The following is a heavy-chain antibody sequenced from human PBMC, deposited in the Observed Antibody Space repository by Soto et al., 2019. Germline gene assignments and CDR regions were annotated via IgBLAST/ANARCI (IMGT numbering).Heavy chain of an antibody. CDR2: IYYSGTT. CDR1: GGSISSGGYH. CDR3: AASCVACGGFNYYGMDV. J-gene: IGHJ6*02. D-gene: IGHD2-21*01. Sequence: SETLSLTCTVSGGSISSGGYHWYWIRQHPGKGLEWIGYIYYSGTTYYNPSLKSRVTISVDTSKNQFSLKLSSVTAADTAVYYCAASCVACGGFNYYGMDVWGQGTTVT. V-gene: IGHV4-31*03.